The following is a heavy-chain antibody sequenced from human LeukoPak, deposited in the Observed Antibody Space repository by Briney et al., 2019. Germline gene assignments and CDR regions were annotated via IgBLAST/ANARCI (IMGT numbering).Heavy chain of an antibody. CDR3: ARVSDYYYYMDV. V-gene: IGHV1-69*13. D-gene: IGHD2-8*01. CDR1: GGTFSSNA. Sequence: SVKVSCKASGGTFSSNAISWVRQAPGQGLEWMGGIIPIFGTANYAQKFQGRVTITADESTSTAYMELSSLRSEDTAVYYCARVSDYYYYMDVWGKGTTVTISS. CDR2: IIPIFGTA. J-gene: IGHJ6*03.